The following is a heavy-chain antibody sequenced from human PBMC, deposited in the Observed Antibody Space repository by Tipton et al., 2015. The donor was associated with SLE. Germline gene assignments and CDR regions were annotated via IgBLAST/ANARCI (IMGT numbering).Heavy chain of an antibody. J-gene: IGHJ6*02. V-gene: IGHV3-23*01. CDR2: ISANGDTT. CDR1: GFIFKNYV. CDR3: VKVFMRVTVGDYYGMDV. Sequence: GSLRLSCEGSGFIFKNYVMAWVRQTPGKGLEWVSSISANGDTTYYADSVRGRFTISRDNSNDKLYLQMNGVRVDDMAVYYCVKVFMRVTVGDYYGMDVWGPGTKVTVSS. D-gene: IGHD3-22*01.